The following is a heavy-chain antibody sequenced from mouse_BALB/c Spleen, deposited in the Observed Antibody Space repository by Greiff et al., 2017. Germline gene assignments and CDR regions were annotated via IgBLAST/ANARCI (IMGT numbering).Heavy chain of an antibody. CDR3: ARGGGSYWYFDV. J-gene: IGHJ1*01. V-gene: IGHV3-8*02. CDR2: ISYSGST. D-gene: IGHD1-1*02. Sequence: EVQLVESGPSLVKPSQTLSLTCSVTGDSITSGYWNWIRKFPGNKLEYMGYISYSGSTYYNPSLKSRISITRDTSKNQYYLQLNSVTTEDTATYYCARGGGSYWYFDVWGAGTTVTVSS. CDR1: GDSITSGY.